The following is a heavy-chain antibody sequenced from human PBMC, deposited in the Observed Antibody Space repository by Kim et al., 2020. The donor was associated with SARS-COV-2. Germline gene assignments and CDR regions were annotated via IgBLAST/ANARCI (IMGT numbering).Heavy chain of an antibody. CDR2: IYYSGST. V-gene: IGHV4-59*01. CDR3: ARERRYHDILTGYENQNAFDV. CDR1: GGSISSYY. D-gene: IGHD3-9*01. Sequence: SETLSLTCTVSGGSISSYYWSWIRQPPGKGLEWIGYIYYSGSTNYNPSLKSRVTISVDTPKHQFYLKLSSVTAADTAAYYCARERRYHDILTGYENQNAFDVWGGGGMVTGSS. J-gene: IGHJ3*01.